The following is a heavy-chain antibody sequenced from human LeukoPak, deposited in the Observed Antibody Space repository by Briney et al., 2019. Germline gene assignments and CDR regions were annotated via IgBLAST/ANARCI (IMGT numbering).Heavy chain of an antibody. CDR2: IYYSGIT. Sequence: SETLSLTCTVSGGSISSNSYYWGWIRQPPGKGLDWIGSIYYSGITYYNPSLKSRVTMSVDTSKNQFPLNLSSVTAADTAVYYCAYSSGCYQGVDYWGQGTLVTVSS. J-gene: IGHJ4*02. CDR1: GGSISSNSYY. D-gene: IGHD6-19*01. CDR3: AYSSGCYQGVDY. V-gene: IGHV4-39*06.